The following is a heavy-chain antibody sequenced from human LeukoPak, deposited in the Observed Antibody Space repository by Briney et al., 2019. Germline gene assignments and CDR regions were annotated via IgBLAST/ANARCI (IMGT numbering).Heavy chain of an antibody. V-gene: IGHV4-59*01. CDR3: AREGHRITFGGVTREYYFDY. CDR1: GGPISSYY. Sequence: SETLSLTCSVSGGPISSYYWSWIRQPPGKGLECIGYISYSGSTNYNPSLKSRVTISVDTSKNQFSLKLSPVTAADTAVYYCAREGHRITFGGVTREYYFDYWGQGTLVTVSS. CDR2: ISYSGST. J-gene: IGHJ4*02. D-gene: IGHD3-16*01.